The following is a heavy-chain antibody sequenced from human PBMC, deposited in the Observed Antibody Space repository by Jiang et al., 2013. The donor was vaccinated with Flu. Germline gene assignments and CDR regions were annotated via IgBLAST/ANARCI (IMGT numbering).Heavy chain of an antibody. J-gene: IGHJ4*02. CDR3: APLGWFGELLFGLPLY. CDR2: IYYSGST. V-gene: IGHV4-39*01. Sequence: GPGLVKPSETLSLTCTVSGGSISSSSYYWGWIRQPPGKGLEWIGSIYYSGSTYYNPSLKSRVTISVDTSKNQFSLKLSSVTAADTAVYYCAPLGWFGELLFGLPLYWGQGTLVT. D-gene: IGHD3-10*01. CDR1: GGSISSSSYY.